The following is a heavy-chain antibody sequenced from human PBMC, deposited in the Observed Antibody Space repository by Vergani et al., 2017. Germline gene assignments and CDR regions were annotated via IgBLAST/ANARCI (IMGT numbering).Heavy chain of an antibody. CDR2: ISGSVGST. CDR1: GFTFSSYA. V-gene: IGHV3-23*01. Sequence: EVQLLESGGGLVQPGGSLRLSCAASGFTFSSYAMSWVRQAPGKGLEWVSGISGSVGSTYFADSVKGRFTSSRDNSKNTLYLQMNRLRAEDTAVYYCAGMTKDYYWGQGTLVTVSS. CDR3: AGMTKDYY. J-gene: IGHJ4*02. D-gene: IGHD4-11*01.